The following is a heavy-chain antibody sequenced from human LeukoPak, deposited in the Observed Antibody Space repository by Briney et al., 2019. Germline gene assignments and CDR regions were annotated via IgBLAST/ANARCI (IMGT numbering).Heavy chain of an antibody. CDR2: MKQDGSEK. V-gene: IGHV3-7*03. CDR1: GFTFSNYW. J-gene: IGHJ6*04. Sequence: GGSLRLSCAASGFTFSNYWMSWVRQAPGKGLEWVANMKQDGSEKYYVDSVKGRFTISRDNAKNSLYLQMNSLRVEDTAVYYCARKAYAMDVWGKGTTVTVFS. CDR3: ARKAYAMDV.